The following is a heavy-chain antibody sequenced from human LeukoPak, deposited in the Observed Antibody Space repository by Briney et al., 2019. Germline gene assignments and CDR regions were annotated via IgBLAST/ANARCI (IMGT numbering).Heavy chain of an antibody. V-gene: IGHV1-69*04. CDR3: ARGDGYNRLDY. Sequence: ASVKVSCKASGGTFSSYAISWVRQAPGQGLEWMGRIIPILGIVNYAQKFQGRVTITADKSTSTAYMELSSLRSEDTAVYYCARGDGYNRLDYWGQGTLVTVSS. CDR2: IIPILGIV. CDR1: GGTFSSYA. D-gene: IGHD5-24*01. J-gene: IGHJ4*02.